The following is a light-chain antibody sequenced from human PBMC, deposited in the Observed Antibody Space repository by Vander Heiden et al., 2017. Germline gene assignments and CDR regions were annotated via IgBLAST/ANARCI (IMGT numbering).Light chain of an antibody. CDR3: QQSYSTLWT. CDR2: AAS. CDR1: QSISSY. V-gene: IGKV1-39*01. J-gene: IGKJ1*01. Sequence: DIQLTQSPSSLSASVGDRVTITCRARQSISSYLNWYHQKPGKAPKLLIYAASSLQSGVPSRFSGSGSGTDFTLTISSLQPEDFATYYCQQSYSTLWTFGQGTKVEIK.